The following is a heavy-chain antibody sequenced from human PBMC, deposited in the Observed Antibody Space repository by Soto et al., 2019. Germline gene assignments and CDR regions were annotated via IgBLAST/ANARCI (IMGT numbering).Heavy chain of an antibody. CDR1: GFTFSSYS. J-gene: IGHJ4*02. CDR2: ISSSSSYI. Sequence: EVQLVESGGGLVQPGGSLRLSCAASGFTFSSYSMNWVRQAPGKGLEWVSYISSSSSYIYYADSVKGRFTISRDNAKNSLYLQMNSLRAEDTAVYYCARDGDPYSSSWSEDFDYWGQGTLVTVSS. CDR3: ARDGDPYSSSWSEDFDY. V-gene: IGHV3-21*05. D-gene: IGHD6-13*01.